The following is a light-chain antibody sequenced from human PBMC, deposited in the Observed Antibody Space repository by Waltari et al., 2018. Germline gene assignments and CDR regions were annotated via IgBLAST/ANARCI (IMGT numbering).Light chain of an antibody. CDR2: AAS. CDR1: QGINDW. V-gene: IGKV1D-12*01. J-gene: IGKJ5*01. CDR3: QQADSIPIT. Sequence: DIQMTQSPSSVSASVGDRVTITCRASQGINDWLAWYQQKPGKAPKLLLYAASTLQSGVPSRFSGSGSGTDFTLTISSLQPEDFATYFCQQADSIPITFGQGTRLEIK.